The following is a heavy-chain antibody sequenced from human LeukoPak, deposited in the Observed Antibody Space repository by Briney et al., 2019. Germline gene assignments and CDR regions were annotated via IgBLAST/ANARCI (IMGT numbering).Heavy chain of an antibody. J-gene: IGHJ4*02. Sequence: GASVKVSCKASGYIFTGYYMHWVRQAPGQGLEWMGWINPNSGGTNYAQKFQGRVTMTRDTSISTAYMELSRLRSDDTAVYYCARPYYYDSSGYYYNYWGQGTLVTVSS. V-gene: IGHV1-2*02. CDR2: INPNSGGT. D-gene: IGHD3-22*01. CDR1: GYIFTGYY. CDR3: ARPYYYDSSGYYYNY.